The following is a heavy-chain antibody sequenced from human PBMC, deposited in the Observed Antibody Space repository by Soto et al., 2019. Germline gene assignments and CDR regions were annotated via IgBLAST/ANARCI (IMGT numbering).Heavy chain of an antibody. CDR3: ARDRSGCSSTSCYGYFDY. CDR2: IIPIFGTA. Sequence: SVKVSCKASGGTFSSYAISWVRQAPGQGLEWMGGIIPIFGTANYAQKFQGRVTITADKSTSTAYMELISLRSEDTAVYYCARDRSGCSSTSCYGYFDYWGQGTLVTVSS. D-gene: IGHD2-2*01. CDR1: GGTFSSYA. V-gene: IGHV1-69*06. J-gene: IGHJ4*02.